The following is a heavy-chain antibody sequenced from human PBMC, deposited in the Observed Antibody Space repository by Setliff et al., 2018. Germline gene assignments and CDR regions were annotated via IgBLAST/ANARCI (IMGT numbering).Heavy chain of an antibody. V-gene: IGHV4-61*09. D-gene: IGHD3-16*01. CDR3: ASHRQDVNY. CDR2: TYTSGST. CDR1: GGSISSGSYY. Sequence: SETLSLTCTVSGGSISSGSYYWSWIRQPAGKGLEWIGHTYTSGSTNYNPSLKSRVTISVDTSKNQFSLKLSSVTAADTAVYYCASHRQDVNYWGQGTLVTVSS. J-gene: IGHJ4*02.